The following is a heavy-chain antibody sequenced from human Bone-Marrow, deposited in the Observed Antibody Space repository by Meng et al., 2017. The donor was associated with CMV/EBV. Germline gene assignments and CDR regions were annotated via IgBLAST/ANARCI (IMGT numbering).Heavy chain of an antibody. J-gene: IGHJ4*02. CDR3: ARTGSPSAIDY. D-gene: IGHD6-6*01. CDR1: GFSLSTSGMR. CDR2: IDWDDEK. Sequence: SGPTLVKPTQTLTLTFTFSGFSLSTSGMRVSWIRQPPGKALEWLARIDWDDEKFYSTSLKTRLTIAKDTSKNQVVLTMTNMDPVDTATYYCARTGSPSAIDYWGQGTLVTVSS. V-gene: IGHV2-70D*14.